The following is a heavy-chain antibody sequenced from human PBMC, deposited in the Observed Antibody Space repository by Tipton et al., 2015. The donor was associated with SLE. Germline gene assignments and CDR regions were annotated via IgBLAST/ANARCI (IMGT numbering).Heavy chain of an antibody. V-gene: IGHV4-34*01. Sequence: TLSLTCTVSGGSISSHYWSWIRQPPGKGLEWIGEINHSGSTNYSPSLKSRVTISVDTSKNQFSLKLSSVTAADTAVYYCARGRGDGYKGYFDLWGRGTLVTVSS. D-gene: IGHD5-24*01. CDR3: ARGRGDGYKGYFDL. J-gene: IGHJ2*01. CDR1: GGSISSHY. CDR2: INHSGST.